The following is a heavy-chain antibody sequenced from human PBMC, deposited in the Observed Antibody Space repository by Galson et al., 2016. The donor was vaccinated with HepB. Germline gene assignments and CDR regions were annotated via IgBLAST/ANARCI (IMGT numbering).Heavy chain of an antibody. Sequence: SLRLSCAASGFSFSSYAMHWVRQAPGKGLEWVAVISYDGSKKYYTDSVKGRFTISRDNSKNTLYLQMNSLRTEDTAVYYCARDRSLKNGDYEGDYWGLGTLVTVSS. V-gene: IGHV3-30-3*01. CDR1: GFSFSSYA. CDR3: ARDRSLKNGDYEGDY. J-gene: IGHJ4*02. CDR2: ISYDGSKK. D-gene: IGHD4-17*01.